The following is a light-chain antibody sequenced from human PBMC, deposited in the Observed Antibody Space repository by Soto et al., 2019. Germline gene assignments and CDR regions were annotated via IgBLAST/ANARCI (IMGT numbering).Light chain of an antibody. CDR3: MQTTPWPHT. CDR2: AVS. CDR1: QSLVYSDGNTH. Sequence: DVMMTQSPLSLPVTLGQPASFSCRSSQSLVYSDGNTHLNWFQQRPGQSPRRLIYAVSNRDSGVPERFSGSGSGPDLPLKISRVEAQDVCVFYGMQTTPWPHTFGQGTKLEIK. V-gene: IGKV2-30*01. J-gene: IGKJ2*01.